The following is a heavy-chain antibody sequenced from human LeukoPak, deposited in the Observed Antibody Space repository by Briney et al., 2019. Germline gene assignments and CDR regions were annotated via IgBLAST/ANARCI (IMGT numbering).Heavy chain of an antibody. CDR1: GGSFSGYY. J-gene: IGHJ6*02. V-gene: IGHV4-34*01. D-gene: IGHD2-2*01. CDR3: ASSSSPEAYYYYGMDV. Sequence: SETLSLTCGVYGGSFSGYYWSWIRQPPGKGLEWIGEINHSGSTNYNPSLKSRVTISVDTSKNQFSLKLSSVTAADTAVYYCASSSSPEAYYYYGMDVWGQGTTVTVSS. CDR2: INHSGST.